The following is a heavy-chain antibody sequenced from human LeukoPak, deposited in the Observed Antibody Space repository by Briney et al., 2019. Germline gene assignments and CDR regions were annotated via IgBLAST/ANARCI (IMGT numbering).Heavy chain of an antibody. CDR3: ARKVPNDSSGYYYRGQFDP. V-gene: IGHV1-69*06. CDR2: IIPIFGTA. J-gene: IGHJ5*02. CDR1: GGKFSSYA. D-gene: IGHD3-22*01. Sequence: ASVKVSCKASGGKFSSYAISCVRQAPGQGLEWMGGIIPIFGTANYAQKFQGRVTITADKSTSTAYMELSSLRSEDTAVYYCARKVPNDSSGYYYRGQFDPWGQGTLVTVSS.